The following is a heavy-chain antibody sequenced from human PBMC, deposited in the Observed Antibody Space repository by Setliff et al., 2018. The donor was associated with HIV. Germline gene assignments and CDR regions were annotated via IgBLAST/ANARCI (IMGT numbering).Heavy chain of an antibody. V-gene: IGHV1-2*02. D-gene: IGHD4-17*01. CDR1: GYSFTDNF. Sequence: ASVKVSCKASGYSFTDNFIHWVRQAPGQGLEWMGWVSPYSGDTKILQKFRGRVTMTRDTSISTAYMELRSLRTDDTAVYYCARHDGLRSVHGAFDIWGQGTMVTVSS. CDR3: ARHDGLRSVHGAFDI. CDR2: VSPYSGDT. J-gene: IGHJ3*02.